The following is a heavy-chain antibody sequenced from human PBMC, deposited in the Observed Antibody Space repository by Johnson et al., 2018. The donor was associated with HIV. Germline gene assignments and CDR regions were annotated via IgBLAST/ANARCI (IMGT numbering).Heavy chain of an antibody. CDR3: SRLPTGYSRDGFDI. CDR1: GFTFSSYT. V-gene: IGHV3-30*04. CDR2: IWYDGSNK. J-gene: IGHJ3*02. Sequence: QVQLVESGGGVVQPGRSLRLSCAASGFTFSSYTMHWVRQAPGKGLEWVAVIWYDGSNKYYADSVKGRFTISRDNSKNTLYLQMNSLRAGDTAVYYCSRLPTGYSRDGFDIWGQGTMVTVSS. D-gene: IGHD5-18*01.